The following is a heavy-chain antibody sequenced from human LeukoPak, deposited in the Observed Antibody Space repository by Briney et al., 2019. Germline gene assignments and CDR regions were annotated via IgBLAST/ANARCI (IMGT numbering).Heavy chain of an antibody. Sequence: PGGSLRLSCAASGFIFSNYAMSWVRQAPGKGLEWVSGISGRGGSTYYTDSVKGRFTISRDNSKNTLHLQMNSLRAEDTAVYYCARDRYITMVMDVWGQGTTVTVSS. D-gene: IGHD3-10*01. CDR2: ISGRGGST. CDR3: ARDRYITMVMDV. J-gene: IGHJ6*02. CDR1: GFIFSNYA. V-gene: IGHV3-23*01.